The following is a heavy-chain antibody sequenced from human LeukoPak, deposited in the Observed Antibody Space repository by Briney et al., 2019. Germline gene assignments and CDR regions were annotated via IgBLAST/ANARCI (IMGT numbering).Heavy chain of an antibody. V-gene: IGHV3-21*01. D-gene: IGHD3-10*01. CDR1: GVILTSFG. CDR2: ITHGGQI. J-gene: IGHJ5*02. Sequence: PGGSLRLSCVASGVILTSFGMNWVRQAPGKGLEWVSSITHGGQIYYADSVKGRFTISRDNTKNSVYLQMDNLRDDDTAVYFCARDDRYGSGTLGKRFDPWGQATLVSVSS. CDR3: ARDDRYGSGTLGKRFDP.